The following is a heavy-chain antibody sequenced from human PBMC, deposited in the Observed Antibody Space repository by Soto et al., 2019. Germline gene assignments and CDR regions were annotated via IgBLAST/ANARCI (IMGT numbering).Heavy chain of an antibody. CDR3: AASIFYYGMDV. CDR2: IYPGDSDT. CDR1: GYTFTNYW. V-gene: IGHV5-51*01. Sequence: GESLKISCKGAGYTFTNYWIGWVRQMPGKGLEWMGIIYPGDSDTKYNPSFQGQVTISADKSITTTYLQWSSLKASDTAIYYCAASIFYYGMDVWGQGTTVTVSS. J-gene: IGHJ6*02.